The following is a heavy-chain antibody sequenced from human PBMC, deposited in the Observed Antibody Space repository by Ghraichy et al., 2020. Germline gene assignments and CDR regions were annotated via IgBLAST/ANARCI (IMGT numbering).Heavy chain of an antibody. J-gene: IGHJ4*02. CDR3: AREGYDFWSGRGYYFDY. V-gene: IGHV4-30-4*01. CDR2: IYYSGST. CDR1: GGSISSGDYY. D-gene: IGHD3-3*01. Sequence: SETLSLTCTVSGGSISSGDYYWSWIRQPPGKGLEWIGYIYYSGSTYYNPSLKSRVTISVDTSKNQFSLKLSSVTAADTAVYYCAREGYDFWSGRGYYFDYWGQGTLVTVSS.